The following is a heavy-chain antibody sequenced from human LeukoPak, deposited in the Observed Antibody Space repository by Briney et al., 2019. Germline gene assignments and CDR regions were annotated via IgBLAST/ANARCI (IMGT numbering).Heavy chain of an antibody. D-gene: IGHD6-19*01. Sequence: SGPALVKPTQPLTLTCTFSGFSLSTSGMCVSWIRQPPGKALEWLARIDWDDDKYYSTSLQTRPTISKDTSKIQEVLTMTNMDPVDTATYYCARIRYSSGWYAFDIWGQGTMVTVSS. CDR2: IDWDDDK. J-gene: IGHJ3*02. CDR3: ARIRYSSGWYAFDI. CDR1: GFSLSTSGMC. V-gene: IGHV2-70*11.